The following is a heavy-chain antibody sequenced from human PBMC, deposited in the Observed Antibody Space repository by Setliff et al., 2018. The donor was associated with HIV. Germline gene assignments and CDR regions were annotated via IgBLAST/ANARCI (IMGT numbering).Heavy chain of an antibody. V-gene: IGHV4-38-2*01. Sequence: SETLSLTCAVSGYSISTAYYWGWIRQPPGKGLEWIGSVYHSGTTYYNPSLKSRVIISVDMSNNQFSLKVTSVTAADTAVYYCMRGRSITIFGVAYFDFRGQGTQVTVSS. D-gene: IGHD3-3*01. CDR3: MRGRSITIFGVAYFDF. CDR1: GYSISTAYY. CDR2: VYHSGTT. J-gene: IGHJ4*02.